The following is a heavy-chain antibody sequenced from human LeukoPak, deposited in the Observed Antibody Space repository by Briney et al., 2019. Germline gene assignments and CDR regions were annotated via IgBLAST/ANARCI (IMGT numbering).Heavy chain of an antibody. CDR1: GFTFSSYG. D-gene: IGHD5-18*01. V-gene: IGHV3-30*03. CDR3: ARVSIQLWSQEIMDYFDY. CDR2: ISYDGSNK. J-gene: IGHJ4*02. Sequence: GGSLRLSCAASGFTFSSYGMHWVRQAPGKGLEWVAVISYDGSNKYYADSVKGRFTISRDNSKNTLYLQMNSLRAEDTAVYYCARVSIQLWSQEIMDYFDYWGQGTLVTVPS.